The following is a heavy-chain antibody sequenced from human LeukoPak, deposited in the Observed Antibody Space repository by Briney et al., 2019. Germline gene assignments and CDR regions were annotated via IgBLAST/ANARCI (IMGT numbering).Heavy chain of an antibody. V-gene: IGHV3-23*01. CDR2: ISASGGST. D-gene: IGHD1-26*01. Sequence: GGSLRLSCAASGFTFSSSAMSWVRQVPGKGLEWVSGISASGGSTSYADSVRGRFTMSRDNSKNTLYVQMNSLRDEDTAVYYCAKDHRWESPHYLDSWGQGTLVTVSS. CDR1: GFTFSSSA. J-gene: IGHJ4*02. CDR3: AKDHRWESPHYLDS.